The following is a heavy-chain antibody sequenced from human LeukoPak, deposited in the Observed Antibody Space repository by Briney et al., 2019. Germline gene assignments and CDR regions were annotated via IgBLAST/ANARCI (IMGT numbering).Heavy chain of an antibody. Sequence: SETLSLTCTVSGGSISGYYWSWIRQPAGKGLEWIGRIYSSGSTNYNASLKSRVTMSVDTSKNQFSLKLSSVTAADTAVYYCAREVSARDGSLGRPFDYWGQGTLVTVSS. CDR2: IYSSGST. CDR3: AREVSARDGSLGRPFDY. D-gene: IGHD5-24*01. V-gene: IGHV4-4*07. CDR1: GGSISGYY. J-gene: IGHJ4*02.